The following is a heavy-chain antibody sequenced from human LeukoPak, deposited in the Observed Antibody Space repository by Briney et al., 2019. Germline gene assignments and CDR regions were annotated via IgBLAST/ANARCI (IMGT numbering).Heavy chain of an antibody. D-gene: IGHD2-15*01. J-gene: IGHJ5*02. CDR1: GYTFTGYY. CDR3: ARSICSGGSCYFEVDP. V-gene: IGHV1-2*02. Sequence: GASVKVSCKASGYTFTGYYMHWVRQAPGQGLEWMGWINPNSGSTNYAQKFQGRVTMTRDTSISTAYMELSRLRSDDTAVYYCARSICSGGSCYFEVDPWGQGTLVTVSS. CDR2: INPNSGST.